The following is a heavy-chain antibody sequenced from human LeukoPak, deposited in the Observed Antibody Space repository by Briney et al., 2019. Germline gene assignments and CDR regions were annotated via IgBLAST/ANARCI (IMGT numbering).Heavy chain of an antibody. CDR2: LSSSGDTT. D-gene: IGHD2/OR15-2a*01. Sequence: GGSLRLSCAASGFTFSSYWMHWVRQAPGKGLEWVSSLSSSGDTTYYADSVKGRFTISRDNSKNTLFLQMNSLRAEDTAVYYCARGTFSPDNWGQGTLVTVAS. CDR3: ARGTFSPDN. J-gene: IGHJ4*02. V-gene: IGHV3-23*01. CDR1: GFTFSSYW.